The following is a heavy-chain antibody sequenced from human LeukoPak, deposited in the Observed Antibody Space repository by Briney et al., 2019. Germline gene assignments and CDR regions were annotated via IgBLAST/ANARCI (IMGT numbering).Heavy chain of an antibody. D-gene: IGHD6-6*01. J-gene: IGHJ4*02. CDR2: SYTSGST. V-gene: IGHV4-4*09. CDR3: ARQGSSSSGMSDYFDY. Sequence: SETLSLTCTVSGGSISSYYWSWLRQPPGKGREWIGYSYTSGSTNYNPSLKSRVTISVDTSKNQFSLKLSSATAADTAVYYCARQGSSSSGMSDYFDYWGQGPLVTVSS. CDR1: GGSISSYY.